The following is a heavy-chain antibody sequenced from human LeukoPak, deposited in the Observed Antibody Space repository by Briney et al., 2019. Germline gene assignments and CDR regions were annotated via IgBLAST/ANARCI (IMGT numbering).Heavy chain of an antibody. CDR2: INHSGST. Sequence: GSLRLSCAASGLTFSNAWMSWVRQAPGKGLEWIGEINHSGSTDYNPSLKSRVTISVDTSKNQFSLRLSSVTAADTAVYYCARRMVRGVFPERRLNWFDPWGQGTLVTVSS. CDR3: ARRMVRGVFPERRLNWFDP. CDR1: GLTFSNAW. J-gene: IGHJ5*02. V-gene: IGHV4-34*01. D-gene: IGHD3-10*01.